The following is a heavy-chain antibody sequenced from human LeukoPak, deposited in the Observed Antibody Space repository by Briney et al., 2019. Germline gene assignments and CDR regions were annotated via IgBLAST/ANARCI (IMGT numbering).Heavy chain of an antibody. CDR1: GFTFSSYA. D-gene: IGHD6-6*01. V-gene: IGHV3-30-3*01. J-gene: IGHJ5*02. CDR3: ARDLRAARPSNWFDP. CDR2: ISYDGSNK. Sequence: GGSLRLSCAASGFTFSSYAMHWVRQAPGKGLEWVAVISYDGSNKYYADSVKVRFTISRDNSKNTLYLQMNSLRAEDTAVYYCARDLRAARPSNWFDPWGQGTLVTVSS.